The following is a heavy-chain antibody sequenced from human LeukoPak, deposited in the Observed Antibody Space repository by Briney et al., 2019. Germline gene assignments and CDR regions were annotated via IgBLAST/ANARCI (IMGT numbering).Heavy chain of an antibody. Sequence: PGGSLRLSCAVSGFTFTTYAMSWGRQAPGKGLEWVSTISSGGSTYYADSVKGRFTISRDTSKNTLYLQMNSLRVEDTAVYYCAKGSSSSWYVWDYWGQGTLVTVSS. CDR1: GFTFTTYA. CDR2: ISSGGST. V-gene: IGHV3-23*01. CDR3: AKGSSSSWYVWDY. D-gene: IGHD6-13*01. J-gene: IGHJ4*02.